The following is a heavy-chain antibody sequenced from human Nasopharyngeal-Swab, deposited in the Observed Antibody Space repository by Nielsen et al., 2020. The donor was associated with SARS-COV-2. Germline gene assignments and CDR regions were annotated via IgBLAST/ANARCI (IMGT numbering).Heavy chain of an antibody. Sequence: WIRQPPGKGLEWIGYIYYSGSTNYNPSLKSRVTISVDTSKNQFSLKLSSVTAADTAVYYCARGGCGIFGVVTNFDYWGQGTLVTVSS. D-gene: IGHD3-3*01. CDR2: IYYSGST. CDR3: ARGGCGIFGVVTNFDY. V-gene: IGHV4-59*01. J-gene: IGHJ4*02.